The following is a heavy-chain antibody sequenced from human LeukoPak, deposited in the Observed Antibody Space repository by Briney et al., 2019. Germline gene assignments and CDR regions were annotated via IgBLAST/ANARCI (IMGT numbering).Heavy chain of an antibody. CDR3: AKYGPQDSGSSHFDY. V-gene: IGHV3-23*01. J-gene: IGHJ4*02. Sequence: GGALRLSCAASGFTFSSYAMSWVRQAPGKGLEWVSAIRDSGSSTHYADSVMGRFTTSRDNSKNTLFLQMNSLRAEDTAIYYCAKYGPQDSGSSHFDYWGQGALVTVSS. D-gene: IGHD1-26*01. CDR2: IRDSGSST. CDR1: GFTFSSYA.